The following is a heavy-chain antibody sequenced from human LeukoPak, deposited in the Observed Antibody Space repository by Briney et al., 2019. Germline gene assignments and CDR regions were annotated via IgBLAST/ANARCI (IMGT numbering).Heavy chain of an antibody. CDR1: GFTFSSYW. V-gene: IGHV3-74*01. CDR2: INSDGSST. D-gene: IGHD2-2*01. CDR3: ARDWYQLGQKLDY. Sequence: GGPLRLSCAASGFTFSSYWMYWVRQAPGKGLVWVSRINSDGSSTSYADSVKGRFTISRDNAKNTLYLQMNSLRAEDTAVYYCARDWYQLGQKLDYWGQGTLVTVSS. J-gene: IGHJ4*02.